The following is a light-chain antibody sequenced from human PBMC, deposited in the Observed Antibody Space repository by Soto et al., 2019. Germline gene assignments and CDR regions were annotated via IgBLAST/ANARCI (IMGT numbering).Light chain of an antibody. J-gene: IGKJ5*01. Sequence: EIVMTQSPATLSVSPGERATLSCRASQRINNNLAWYQQKPGQAPRLLIYGAATRATGVPARFSGSGSGTEFTLTINSLQSEDFAVYYCQQYNNWPITFGQGTRLEIK. CDR1: QRINNN. CDR3: QQYNNWPIT. CDR2: GAA. V-gene: IGKV3-15*01.